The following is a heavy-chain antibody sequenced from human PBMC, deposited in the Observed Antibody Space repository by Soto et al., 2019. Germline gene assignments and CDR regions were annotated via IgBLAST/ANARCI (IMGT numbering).Heavy chain of an antibody. CDR1: VYTFTSYG. Sequence: GASVKVSCKASVYTFTSYGISWVRQAPGQGLEWMGWISAYNGNTNYAQKLQGRVTMTTDTSTSTAYMELRSLRSDDTAVYYCERRDIVATDWHAFDIWGQGTMVTVSS. D-gene: IGHD5-12*01. CDR2: ISAYNGNT. J-gene: IGHJ3*02. CDR3: ERRDIVATDWHAFDI. V-gene: IGHV1-18*01.